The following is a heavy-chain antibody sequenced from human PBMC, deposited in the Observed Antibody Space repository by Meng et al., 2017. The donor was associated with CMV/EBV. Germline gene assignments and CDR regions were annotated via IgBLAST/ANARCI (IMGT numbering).Heavy chain of an antibody. Sequence: GESLKISCAASGFTFSSYAMHWVRQAPGKGLEWVAVISYDGSNKYYADSVKGRFTISRDNSKNTLYLQMNSLRAEGTAVYYCARDGGQWLVLPYFDYWGQGTLVTVSS. J-gene: IGHJ4*02. CDR2: ISYDGSNK. CDR1: GFTFSSYA. V-gene: IGHV3-30*04. CDR3: ARDGGQWLVLPYFDY. D-gene: IGHD6-19*01.